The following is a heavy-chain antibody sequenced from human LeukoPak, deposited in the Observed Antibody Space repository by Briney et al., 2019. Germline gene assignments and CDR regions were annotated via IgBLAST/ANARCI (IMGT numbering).Heavy chain of an antibody. V-gene: IGHV1-2*02. CDR2: INPNSGGT. CDR3: ARDRYSGSYPLDY. CDR1: GYTFTGYY. J-gene: IGHJ4*02. D-gene: IGHD1-26*01. Sequence: GASVKVSCKASGYTFTGYYMHWVRQAPGQGLEWMGWINPNSGGTNYAQKLQGRVTMTTDTSTTTAYMELRSLRSDDTAVYYCARDRYSGSYPLDYWGQGTLVTVSS.